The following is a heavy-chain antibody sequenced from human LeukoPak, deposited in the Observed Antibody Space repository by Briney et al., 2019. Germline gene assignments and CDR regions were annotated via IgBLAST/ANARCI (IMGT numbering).Heavy chain of an antibody. CDR3: ARGADREENAFDI. CDR2: IIPIFGTA. J-gene: IGHJ3*02. CDR1: GGTFSSYA. V-gene: IGHV1-69*13. Sequence: ASVKVSCKASGGTFSSYAISWVRQAPGQGLEWMGGIIPIFGTANYAQKFQGRVTITADESTSTAYMELSSLRSEDTAVYYCARGADREENAFDIWGQGTMVTVSS. D-gene: IGHD5-24*01.